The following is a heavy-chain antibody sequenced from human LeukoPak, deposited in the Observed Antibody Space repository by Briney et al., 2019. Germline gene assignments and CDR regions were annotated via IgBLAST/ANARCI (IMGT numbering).Heavy chain of an antibody. CDR1: GFTLDNYW. D-gene: IGHD6-19*01. V-gene: IGHV3-7*01. CDR2: INQDGSEK. CDR3: TRDGSGWSDS. J-gene: IGHJ5*01. Sequence: GGSLRLSCEDSGFTLDNYWMSWVRQAPGKGPAWVANINQDGSEKNYLDSVKGRFTISRDNAKNSVYLQMNSLRVEDTAVYVCTRDGSGWSDSWGQGTLVTVSS.